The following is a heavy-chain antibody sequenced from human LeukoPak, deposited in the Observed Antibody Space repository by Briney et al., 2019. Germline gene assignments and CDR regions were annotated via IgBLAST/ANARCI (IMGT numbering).Heavy chain of an antibody. J-gene: IGHJ4*02. V-gene: IGHV4-39*01. D-gene: IGHD6-13*01. CDR1: GGSISSSTYY. CDR2: IYHSGRT. CDR3: VSSSWAFDF. Sequence: PSETLSLTCIVSGGSISSSTYYWGWVRQPPGKRLEWIGSIYHSGRTYYNPSLKSRVTISVDTSKNQFSLRVTSVTAADTAVYYCVSSSWAFDFWGQGTLVSVSS.